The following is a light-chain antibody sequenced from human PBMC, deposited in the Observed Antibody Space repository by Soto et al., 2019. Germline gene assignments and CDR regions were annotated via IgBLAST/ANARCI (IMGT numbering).Light chain of an antibody. V-gene: IGLV2-14*01. Sequence: QSVLAQPASVSGSPGQSITISCAGTMRDVGAYNLVSWYQQHPGRVPQLIIYEVRNRPSGISFRFSGSKSGNTASLTISGLQAEDEADYYCSSFTSKSTLIFGGGTKLTVL. CDR2: EVR. CDR3: SSFTSKSTLI. CDR1: MRDVGAYNL. J-gene: IGLJ2*01.